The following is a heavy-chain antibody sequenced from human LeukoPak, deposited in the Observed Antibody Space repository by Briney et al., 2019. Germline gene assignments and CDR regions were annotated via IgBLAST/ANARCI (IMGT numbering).Heavy chain of an antibody. D-gene: IGHD1-26*01. CDR3: ASLGLRELLSWFDP. V-gene: IGHV4-59*01. CDR2: IYYSGST. Sequence: PSETLSLTCTVSGGSISSYYWSWIRQPPGKGLAWIGYIYYSGSTNYNPSLKSRVTISVDTSKNQFSLKLSSVTAADTAVYYCASLGLRELLSWFDPWGQGTLVTVSS. CDR1: GGSISSYY. J-gene: IGHJ5*02.